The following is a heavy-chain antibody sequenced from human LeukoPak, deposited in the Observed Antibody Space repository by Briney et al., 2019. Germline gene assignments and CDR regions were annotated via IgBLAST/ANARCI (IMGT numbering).Heavy chain of an antibody. D-gene: IGHD2-2*01. CDR3: ARGVVPAATALDP. Sequence: GGSLRLSCAASGFTFSSYSMNRVRQAPGKGLEWVSSISSSSSYIYYADSVKGRFTISRDNAKNSLYLQMNSLRAEDTAVYYCARGVVPAATALDPWGQGTLVTVSS. CDR1: GFTFSSYS. J-gene: IGHJ5*02. CDR2: ISSSSSYI. V-gene: IGHV3-21*01.